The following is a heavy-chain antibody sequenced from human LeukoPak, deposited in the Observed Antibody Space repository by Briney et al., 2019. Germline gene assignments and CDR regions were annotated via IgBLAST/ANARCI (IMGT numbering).Heavy chain of an antibody. Sequence: KTSETLSLTCNVSGGSISSYYWSWIRQPPGKGLEWIGYIYYSGSTNYNPSLKSRVTISVDTSKNQFSLKLSSVAAADTAVYYCAREGTAGTAFDIWGQGTMVTVSS. J-gene: IGHJ3*02. V-gene: IGHV4-59*01. CDR2: IYYSGST. D-gene: IGHD6-13*01. CDR1: GGSISSYY. CDR3: AREGTAGTAFDI.